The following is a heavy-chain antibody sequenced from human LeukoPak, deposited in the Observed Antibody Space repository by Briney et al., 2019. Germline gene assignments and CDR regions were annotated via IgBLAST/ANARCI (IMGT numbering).Heavy chain of an antibody. CDR3: AKDRGGYSYAADY. CDR1: GFTFDDYA. CDR2: ISGDGGST. Sequence: GGSLRLSCAASGFTFDDYAMHWVRQAPGKGLEWVSLISGDGGSTYYADSVKGRFTISRDNSKNSLYLQMNSLTTEDTTLYYCAKDRGGYSYAADYWGQGTLVTVSS. J-gene: IGHJ4*02. V-gene: IGHV3-43*02. D-gene: IGHD5-18*01.